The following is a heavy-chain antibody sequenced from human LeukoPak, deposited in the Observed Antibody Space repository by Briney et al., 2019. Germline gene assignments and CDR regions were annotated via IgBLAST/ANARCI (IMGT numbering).Heavy chain of an antibody. CDR1: GFTFSSYW. J-gene: IGHJ5*02. CDR3: ARDKDYTSSADL. CDR2: IKQDGSET. D-gene: IGHD6-6*01. Sequence: GGSLRLSCAASGFTFSSYWMNWVRQAPGKGLEWVANIKQDGSETHYVDSMRGRFIVSRDNAKNSLYLQMNSLRAEDTAVYYCARDKDYTSSADLWGQGTLVTVSS. V-gene: IGHV3-7*01.